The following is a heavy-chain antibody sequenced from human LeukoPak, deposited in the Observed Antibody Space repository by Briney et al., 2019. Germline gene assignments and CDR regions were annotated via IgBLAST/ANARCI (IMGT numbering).Heavy chain of an antibody. D-gene: IGHD3-22*01. V-gene: IGHV4-59*01. CDR3: ARFYDSSGYLHFDY. CDR1: GGSIGSYY. J-gene: IGHJ4*02. Sequence: SSETLSLTCTVSGGSIGSYYWSWIRQPPGKGLEWIGYIYYSGRTNYNPSLKSRVTISVDTSKNQFSLKLSSVTAADTAVYYCARFYDSSGYLHFDYWGQGTLVTVSS. CDR2: IYYSGRT.